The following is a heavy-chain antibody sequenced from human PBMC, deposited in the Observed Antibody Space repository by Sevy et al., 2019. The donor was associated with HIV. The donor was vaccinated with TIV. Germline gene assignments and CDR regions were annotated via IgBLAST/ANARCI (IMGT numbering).Heavy chain of an antibody. V-gene: IGHV3-64D*06. D-gene: IGHD2-8*01. Sequence: GGSLRLSCSASGFSFSGYAMHWVRQAPGKGLVYVSAMSSNGGSRYYAESVKGRFTISIDNSKSALYLQMSSLRTEDTAVYYCVKAMVHSSEVDTFDIWGQGTMVTVSS. CDR3: VKAMVHSSEVDTFDI. CDR1: GFSFSGYA. J-gene: IGHJ3*02. CDR2: MSSNGGSR.